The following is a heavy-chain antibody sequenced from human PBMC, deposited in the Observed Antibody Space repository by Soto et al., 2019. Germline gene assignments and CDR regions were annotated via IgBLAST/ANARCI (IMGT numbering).Heavy chain of an antibody. Sequence: GESLKISCKGSGYSFTSYWIGWVRQMPGKGLEWMGIIYPGDSDTRYSPSFQGQVTISADKSISTAYLQWSSLKASDTAMYYCARLADIVVVPAAPYNWFDPWGQGTLVTV. CDR2: IYPGDSDT. J-gene: IGHJ5*02. CDR3: ARLADIVVVPAAPYNWFDP. CDR1: GYSFTSYW. V-gene: IGHV5-51*01. D-gene: IGHD2-2*01.